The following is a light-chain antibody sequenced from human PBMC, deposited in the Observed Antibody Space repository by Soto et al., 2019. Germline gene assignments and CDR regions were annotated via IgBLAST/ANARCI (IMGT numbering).Light chain of an antibody. Sequence: LSFALGERATIKGKPSQNIFSNSKNRNHLAWYQQKPGQAPRLLMSGASTRAAGIPDRFSGDGSGTDFNLTMSRLEPEGFALYYCEQYSTSAMAFGQGTRLEIK. V-gene: IGKV3-20*01. J-gene: IGKJ5*01. CDR2: GAS. CDR1: QNIFSNSKNRNH. CDR3: EQYSTSAMA.